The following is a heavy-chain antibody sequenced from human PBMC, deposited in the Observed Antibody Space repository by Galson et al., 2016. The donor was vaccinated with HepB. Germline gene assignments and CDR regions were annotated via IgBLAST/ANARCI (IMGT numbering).Heavy chain of an antibody. D-gene: IGHD3-22*01. CDR3: ARESGYMIGLFDT. CDR1: GGAFTRYA. Sequence: SVKVSCKASGGAFTRYAFSWVRQAPGEGLEWMGGIIPFLGAANYAQKFQGRVTITADESTTTSYMELSGLRFEDTAMYYCARESGYMIGLFDTWGQGTLVTVSS. J-gene: IGHJ4*02. V-gene: IGHV1-69*13. CDR2: IIPFLGAA.